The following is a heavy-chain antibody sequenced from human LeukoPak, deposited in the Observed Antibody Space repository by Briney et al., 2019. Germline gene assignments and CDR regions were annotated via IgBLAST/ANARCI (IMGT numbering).Heavy chain of an antibody. CDR1: RYTFTGYY. J-gene: IGHJ4*02. D-gene: IGHD1-26*01. CDR2: INPKSGGT. Sequence: GASVKVSCKASRYTFTGYYMHWVRQAPGQGPEWMGWINPKSGGTNYAHNFQGRVTMTRDTSISTAYTELSGLRYDDTAVYYCARARVGAPNDYWGQGTLVTVSS. V-gene: IGHV1-2*02. CDR3: ARARVGAPNDY.